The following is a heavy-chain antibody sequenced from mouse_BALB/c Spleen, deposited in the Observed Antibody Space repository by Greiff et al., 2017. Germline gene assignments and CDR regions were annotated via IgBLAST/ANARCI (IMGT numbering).Heavy chain of an antibody. CDR3: TRVGDYAWFAY. V-gene: IGHV5-6-4*01. Sequence: EVMLVESGGGLVKPGGSLKLSCAASGFTFSSYTMSWVRQTPEKRLEWVATISSGGSYTYYPDSVKGRFTISRDNAKNTLYLQMSSLKSEDTAMYYCTRVGDYAWFAYWGQGTLVTVSA. J-gene: IGHJ3*01. CDR2: ISSGGSYT. CDR1: GFTFSSYT. D-gene: IGHD1-1*02.